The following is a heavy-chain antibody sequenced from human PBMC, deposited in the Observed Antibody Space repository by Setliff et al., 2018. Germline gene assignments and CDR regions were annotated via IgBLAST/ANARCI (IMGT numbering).Heavy chain of an antibody. J-gene: IGHJ1*01. CDR3: ARGNPAERYEY. Sequence: GGSLRLSCAASGFSFRTFSMHWVRQAPGKGLEWVSSISPDSIHIYYADSVKGRFTISRDNARDSLYLHMNSLGAEDTAVYYCARGNPAERYEYWGQGTLVTVSS. CDR1: GFSFRTFS. D-gene: IGHD5-12*01. V-gene: IGHV3-21*01. CDR2: ISPDSIHI.